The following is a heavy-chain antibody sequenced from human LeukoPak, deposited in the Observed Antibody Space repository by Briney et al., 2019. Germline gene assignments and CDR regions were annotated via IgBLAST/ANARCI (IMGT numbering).Heavy chain of an antibody. D-gene: IGHD4-17*01. V-gene: IGHV1-69*04. CDR3: ARDGYGDYVPLDY. Sequence: GSSVKVSCKASGGTFSSYAISWVRQAPGQGLEWMGWMNPDTEITEYAQKFQGRVTITRDTSASTAYMELSSLRSEDTAVYYCARDGYGDYVPLDYWGQGTLVTVSS. CDR2: MNPDTEIT. J-gene: IGHJ4*02. CDR1: GGTFSSYA.